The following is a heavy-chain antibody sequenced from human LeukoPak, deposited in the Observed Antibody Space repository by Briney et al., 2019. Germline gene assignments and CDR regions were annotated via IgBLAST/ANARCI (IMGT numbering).Heavy chain of an antibody. CDR2: IIPMFHTA. J-gene: IGHJ4*02. V-gene: IGHV1-69*06. CDR3: AKDRTTRGDFTSGHDY. D-gene: IGHD3-3*01. Sequence: SVKVSCKASGGTFSSYAVSWVRQAPGQGLEWMGGIIPMFHTAIYAQRFQGRVTITADKSTSTAYMELSSLRFEDTAVYYCAKDRTTRGDFTSGHDYWGQGTLVTVSS. CDR1: GGTFSSYA.